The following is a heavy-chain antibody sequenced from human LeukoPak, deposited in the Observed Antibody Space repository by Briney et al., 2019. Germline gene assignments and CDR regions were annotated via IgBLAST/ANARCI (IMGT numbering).Heavy chain of an antibody. CDR1: GYTFTGYY. V-gene: IGHV1-2*02. D-gene: IGHD5-18*01. CDR3: ARDRSPAPGRSYGRGHFDY. CDR2: INPNSGGT. J-gene: IGHJ4*02. Sequence: ASVKVSCKASGYTFTGYYMHWVRQAPGQGLEWMGWINPNSGGTNYAQKFQGRVTMTRDTSISTAYMELSRLRSDDTAVYYCARDRSPAPGRSYGRGHFDYWGQGTLVTDSS.